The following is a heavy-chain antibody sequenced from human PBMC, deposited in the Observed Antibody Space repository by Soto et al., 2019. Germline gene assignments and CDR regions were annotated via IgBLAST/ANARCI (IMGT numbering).Heavy chain of an antibody. CDR3: AKGRYQLLFDSYSGLDV. D-gene: IGHD2-2*01. CDR1: GIIFSDYA. V-gene: IGHV3-23*01. CDR2: ISGSGAST. J-gene: IGHJ6*02. Sequence: EGQLLESGGTLVQPGGSLRLSCAASGIIFSDYAMNWVRQAPGKGLEWVSGISGSGASTYYADSMKGRFTISRDNSKNTLYLQMNSLRAEDTAVYYCAKGRYQLLFDSYSGLDVWGQGTTVTVS.